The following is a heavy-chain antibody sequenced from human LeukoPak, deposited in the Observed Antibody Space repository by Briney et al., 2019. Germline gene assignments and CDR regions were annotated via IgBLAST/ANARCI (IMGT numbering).Heavy chain of an antibody. V-gene: IGHV4-59*01. CDR2: IYYSGST. D-gene: IGHD2-2*01. J-gene: IGHJ3*02. CDR1: GGSISSYY. Sequence: SETLSLTCTVSGGSISSYYWSWIRQPPGKGLEWIGYIYYSGSTNYNPSLKSRVTISVDTSKNQFSLKLSSVTAADTAVYYCARVSIYCSSTSCYEDAFDIWGQGTMATVSS. CDR3: ARVSIYCSSTSCYEDAFDI.